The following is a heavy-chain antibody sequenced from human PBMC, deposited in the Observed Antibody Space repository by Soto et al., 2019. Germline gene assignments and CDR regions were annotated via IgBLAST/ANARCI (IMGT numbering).Heavy chain of an antibody. J-gene: IGHJ4*02. CDR2: IKSKCAGETT. Sequence: EVHLVESGGGLVKPGGSLRLSCAASGFTFSNVWMIWVRQAPGKGLEWVGRIKSKCAGETTDYAALVKGRFTISRDDSKDTLLLQMNSLTPEDTAMYYCTTGAPFSGSVFDYWGQGTLVTVSS. CDR3: TTGAPFSGSVFDY. CDR1: GFTFSNVW. V-gene: IGHV3-15*01. D-gene: IGHD1-26*01.